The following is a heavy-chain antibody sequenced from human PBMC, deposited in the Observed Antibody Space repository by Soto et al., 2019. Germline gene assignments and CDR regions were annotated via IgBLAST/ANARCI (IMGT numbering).Heavy chain of an antibody. CDR3: TSLSLHGPSDY. V-gene: IGHV4-39*01. J-gene: IGHJ4*02. CDR2: IYYSGIT. Sequence: PSETLSLTCTVSGGSISSSNYYWGWIRQPPGKGLEWIGSIYYSGITYYNPSLKSRVTISVDTSRDQFSLRLRSVTAADAAVYYCTSLSLHGPSDYRGQGTLVTVSS. CDR1: GGSISSSNYY.